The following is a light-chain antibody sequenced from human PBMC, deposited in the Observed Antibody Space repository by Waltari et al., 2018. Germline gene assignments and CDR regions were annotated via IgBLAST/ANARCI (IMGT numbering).Light chain of an antibody. CDR2: QDT. J-gene: IGLJ2*01. Sequence: SYELTQPPSVSVSPGQTASITCSGDKLGDKYVCWYQQKPGQSPVLVIYQDTKRPSGIPELFSGSNSGNTATLTISGTQAMDEADYYCQAWDSSTAVFGGGTKLTVL. CDR3: QAWDSSTAV. CDR1: KLGDKY. V-gene: IGLV3-1*01.